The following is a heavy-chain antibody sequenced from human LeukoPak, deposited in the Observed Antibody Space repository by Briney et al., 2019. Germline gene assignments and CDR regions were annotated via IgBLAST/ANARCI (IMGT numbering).Heavy chain of an antibody. V-gene: IGHV2-70*01. CDR2: IDWDDDK. CDR3: ARTLWFGDPNRFDP. D-gene: IGHD3-10*01. J-gene: IGHJ5*02. CDR1: GFSLSTSGMW. Sequence: SGPALVNPTPTLTLTCTFSGFSLSTSGMWVSWIRQPPVKALEWLALIDWDDDKYYSTSLKTRLTISKDTSKNQVVLTMTNMDPVDTATYYCARTLWFGDPNRFDPWGQGTLVTVSS.